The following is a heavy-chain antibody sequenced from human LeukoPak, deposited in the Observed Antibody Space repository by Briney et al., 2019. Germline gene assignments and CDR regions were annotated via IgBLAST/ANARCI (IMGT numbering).Heavy chain of an antibody. J-gene: IGHJ3*02. Sequence: SETLSLTCTVSGYSISSGYYWGWIRQPPGKGLEWIGSIYHSGSTYYNPSLKSRVTISLDTSKNQFSLKLSSVTAADTAVYYCARTWTPGGDAFDIWGQGTMVIVSS. V-gene: IGHV4-38-2*02. D-gene: IGHD3/OR15-3a*01. CDR3: ARTWTPGGDAFDI. CDR2: IYHSGST. CDR1: GYSISSGYY.